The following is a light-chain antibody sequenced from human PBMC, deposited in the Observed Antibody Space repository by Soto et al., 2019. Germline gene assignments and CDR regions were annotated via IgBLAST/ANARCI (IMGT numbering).Light chain of an antibody. Sequence: QSVLTQPPSASGTPGQRVTMSCSGGSSNIGSNTVSWYQHLPGTAPQLLIYSDTQRASGVADRFSGSKSGTSDSLAISGLQSDDEADYYCAAWDDRLNGALFGTGTKLTVL. J-gene: IGLJ1*01. CDR2: SDT. V-gene: IGLV1-44*01. CDR1: SSNIGSNT. CDR3: AAWDDRLNGAL.